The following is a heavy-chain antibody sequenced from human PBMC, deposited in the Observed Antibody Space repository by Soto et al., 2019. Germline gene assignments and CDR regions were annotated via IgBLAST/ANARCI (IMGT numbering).Heavy chain of an antibody. V-gene: IGHV3-33*01. CDR2: IWFDGSNK. CDR1: GFTFSSYG. Sequence: QVQLAESGGGVVQPGRSLRLSCAASGFTFSSYGMHWVRQAPGKGLEWVAVIWFDGSNKWYADSVKGRFTISRDNSKNTLYLQMNSLRAEDTAVYSCARDRGYSGYDSPRYYYGMDVWGQGTTVTVSS. J-gene: IGHJ6*02. CDR3: ARDRGYSGYDSPRYYYGMDV. D-gene: IGHD5-12*01.